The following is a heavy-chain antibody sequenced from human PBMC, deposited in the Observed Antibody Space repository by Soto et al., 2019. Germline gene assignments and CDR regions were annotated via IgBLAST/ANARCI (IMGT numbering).Heavy chain of an antibody. CDR3: ARGRYGDY. CDR1: GYTFTTYG. CDR2: ISAHNGNT. D-gene: IGHD1-1*01. J-gene: IGHJ4*02. V-gene: IGHV1-18*01. Sequence: QVHLVQSGAEVKKPGASVKVSCKGSGYTFTTYGITWVRQAPGQGLEWMGWISAHNGNTNYAQKPQGRVTGNRETSKSTAYMELRSLRSDDTAVYYCARGRYGDYWGQGALVTVSS.